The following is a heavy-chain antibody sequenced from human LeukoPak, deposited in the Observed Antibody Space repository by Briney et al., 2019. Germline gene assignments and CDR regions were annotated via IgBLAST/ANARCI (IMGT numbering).Heavy chain of an antibody. CDR2: IIPIFGTA. CDR1: GGTFSSYA. Sequence: GASVKVSFKASGGTFSSYAISWVRQAPGQGLEWMGGIIPIFGTANYAQKFQGRVTITADKSTSTAYMELSSLRSDDTAVYYCARDPYTATFDYWGQGTLVTVSS. J-gene: IGHJ4*02. CDR3: ARDPYTATFDY. D-gene: IGHD5-18*01. V-gene: IGHV1-69*06.